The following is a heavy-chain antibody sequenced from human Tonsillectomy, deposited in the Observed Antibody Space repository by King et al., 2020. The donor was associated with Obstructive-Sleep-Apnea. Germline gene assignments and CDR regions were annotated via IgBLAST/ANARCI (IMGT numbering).Heavy chain of an antibody. CDR2: IYYSGST. D-gene: IGHD3-10*01. CDR1: GGSMNSYY. V-gene: IGHV4-59*08. Sequence: QLQESGPGLVKPSETLSLTCTVSGGSMNSYYWTWIRQPPGKGLEWIGYIYYSGSTNYNPSLKSRVTISVDTSKNQFSLKLSSVTAADTAVYYCARLLGNYYGSGSPKGWFDPWGQGTLVTVSS. J-gene: IGHJ5*02. CDR3: ARLLGNYYGSGSPKGWFDP.